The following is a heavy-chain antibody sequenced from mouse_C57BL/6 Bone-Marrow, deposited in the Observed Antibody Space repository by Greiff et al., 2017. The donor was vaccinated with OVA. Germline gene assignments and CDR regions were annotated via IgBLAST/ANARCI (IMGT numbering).Heavy chain of an antibody. J-gene: IGHJ3*01. V-gene: IGHV2-6*01. D-gene: IGHD2-1*01. CDR3: ASDRGNYGGFAY. CDR1: GFSLTSYG. Sequence: VKLVESGPGLVAPSQSLSITCTVSGFSLTSYGVDWVRQSPGKGLEWLGVIWGVGSTNYNSALKSRLIISKDNSKSQVFLKMNSLQTDDTAMYYCASDRGNYGGFAYWGQGTLVTVSA. CDR2: IWGVGST.